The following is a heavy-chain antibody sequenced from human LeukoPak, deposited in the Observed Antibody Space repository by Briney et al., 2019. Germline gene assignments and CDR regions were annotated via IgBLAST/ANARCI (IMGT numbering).Heavy chain of an antibody. D-gene: IGHD3-22*01. Sequence: PGGSLRLSCAASGFTFSWYAMHWVRHAPGERLEYVSAISRHGRSTYYANSVKGRFTISRDNSKNSLYLQMNSLRAEDMALYYCAKDGHYYDSSGLRNLGYFDYWGQGTLVTVSS. CDR1: GFTFSWYA. V-gene: IGHV3-64*01. J-gene: IGHJ4*02. CDR3: AKDGHYYDSSGLRNLGYFDY. CDR2: ISRHGRST.